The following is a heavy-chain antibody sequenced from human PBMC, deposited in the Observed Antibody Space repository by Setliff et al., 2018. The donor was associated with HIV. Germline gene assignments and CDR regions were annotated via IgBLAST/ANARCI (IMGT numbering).Heavy chain of an antibody. J-gene: IGHJ4*02. CDR2: IYPNTGGT. CDR1: GYTFTDYY. CDR3: ARDATYDYVWGTSSLVLDY. D-gene: IGHD3-16*01. V-gene: IGHV1-2*02. Sequence: ASVKVSCKASGYTFTDYYIHWVRQAPGQGLEWMGWIYPNTGGTIYAEKFQGRVTMTRDTSTSTLYMELSGLRSEDTAVYYCARDATYDYVWGTSSLVLDYWGQGTLVTVSS.